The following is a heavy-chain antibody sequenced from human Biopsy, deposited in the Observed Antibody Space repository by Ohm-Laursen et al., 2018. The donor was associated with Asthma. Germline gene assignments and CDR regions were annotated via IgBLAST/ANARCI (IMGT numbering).Heavy chain of an antibody. CDR1: GFTFTSYG. V-gene: IGHV3-30*03. CDR2: ISYDGRNK. Sequence: SLRLSCTAPGFTFTSYGMHWVRQAPGKGLEWVAVISYDGRNKYYGDSVKGRFTISRDNSKNTVYLQMISLRVEDTSVYYCARGAYYDFWSGYSRPIPGYYGMDVWGHGTTVTVSS. D-gene: IGHD3-3*01. CDR3: ARGAYYDFWSGYSRPIPGYYGMDV. J-gene: IGHJ6*02.